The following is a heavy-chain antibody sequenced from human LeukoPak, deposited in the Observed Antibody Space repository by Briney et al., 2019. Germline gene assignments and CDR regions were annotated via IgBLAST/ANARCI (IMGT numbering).Heavy chain of an antibody. CDR1: GFTFGSYW. CDR3: ARESSGSSSWEYYYYSYMDL. CDR2: IKQEGSEK. D-gene: IGHD6-13*01. Sequence: GGSLRLSCAASGFTFGSYWMSWLRQAPGRGLEGVANIKQEGSEKYYVDYVKGRFTISSDNAKNSLYLQMNSLRAEDTAVYDCARESSGSSSWEYYYYSYMDLWGRGTTVTVSS. V-gene: IGHV3-7*01. J-gene: IGHJ6*03.